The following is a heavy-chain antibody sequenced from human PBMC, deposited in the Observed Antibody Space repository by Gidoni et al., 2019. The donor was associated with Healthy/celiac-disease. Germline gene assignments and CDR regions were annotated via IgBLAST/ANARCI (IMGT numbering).Heavy chain of an antibody. V-gene: IGHV3-23*01. CDR1: GLTFGSYA. CDR2: ISGSGGST. D-gene: IGHD6-19*01. Sequence: EVQLLESGGGVVQPGGSLSLSCAASGLTFGSYAMSWVRQAPGKGLEWFSAISGSGGSTYYADSVKGRFTISRDNSKNTLYLQMNSLRAEDTAVYYCAKDLTRSGPSGWYPNWFDPWGQGTLVTVSS. CDR3: AKDLTRSGPSGWYPNWFDP. J-gene: IGHJ5*02.